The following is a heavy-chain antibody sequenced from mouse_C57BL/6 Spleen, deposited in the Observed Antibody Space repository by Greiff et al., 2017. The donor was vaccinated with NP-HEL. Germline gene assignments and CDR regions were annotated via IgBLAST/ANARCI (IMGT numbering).Heavy chain of an antibody. CDR2: IGPYSGGT. D-gene: IGHD4-1*01. V-gene: IGHV1-62-3*01. J-gene: IGHJ4*01. Sequence: QVQLQQPGAGLVKPGASVKLSCKASGYTFTSYWMHWVRQGPGRGLEWVGWIGPYSGGTKYNETVKSKATLTIDKASSTGYLQMSSLTSEDSAIYYCARWRAGTGYAMDYWGKGTTVTVSS. CDR1: GYTFTSYW. CDR3: ARWRAGTGYAMDY.